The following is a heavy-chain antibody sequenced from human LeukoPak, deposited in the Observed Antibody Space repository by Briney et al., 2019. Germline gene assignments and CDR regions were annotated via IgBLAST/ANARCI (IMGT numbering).Heavy chain of an antibody. V-gene: IGHV3-30*03. CDR1: GFTFSSYG. Sequence: PGGSLRLSCAASGFTFSSYGMHWVRQAPGKGLEWVAVISYDGSNKYYADSVKGRFTISRDNSKNTLYLQMNSLRAEDMAVYYCALGRVAGTFDYWGQGTLVTVSS. D-gene: IGHD6-19*01. CDR2: ISYDGSNK. J-gene: IGHJ4*02. CDR3: ALGRVAGTFDY.